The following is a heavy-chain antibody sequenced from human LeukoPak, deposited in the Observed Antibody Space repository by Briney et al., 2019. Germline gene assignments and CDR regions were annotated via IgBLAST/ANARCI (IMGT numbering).Heavy chain of an antibody. D-gene: IGHD6-13*01. CDR3: AKVITPSSWYHYYYYYYMDV. CDR2: ISGSGDST. J-gene: IGHJ6*03. CDR1: AFTFSNYA. Sequence: PGGSLRLSCAASAFTFSNYAMRWVRQAPGKGLEWVSGISGSGDSTYYADSVKGRFTISRDNSKNTLYLQMNSLRAEDTAAYYCAKVITPSSWYHYYYYYYMDVWGKGTTVTISS. V-gene: IGHV3-23*01.